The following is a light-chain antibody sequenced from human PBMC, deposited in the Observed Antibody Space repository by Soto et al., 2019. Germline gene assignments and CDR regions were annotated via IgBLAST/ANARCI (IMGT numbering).Light chain of an antibody. CDR1: QSINSRY. Sequence: DIVLTQSPGTLSLSPGERATLSCRASQSINSRYLAWYQQKPGQAPRLLIYAASGRTTGIPNRFSGSGSGTAFSLTSSRLAPADFAVYYGQQFGSSSGFTVGPGTRVDSK. CDR3: QQFGSSSGFT. CDR2: AAS. V-gene: IGKV3-20*01. J-gene: IGKJ3*01.